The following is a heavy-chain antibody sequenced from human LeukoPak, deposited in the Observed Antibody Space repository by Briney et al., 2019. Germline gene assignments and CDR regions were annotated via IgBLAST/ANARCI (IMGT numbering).Heavy chain of an antibody. Sequence: TGGSLRLSCGVSGITLSNYGMSWVRQAPGKGLEWVAGLSGSAGGTNYADSVKGRFTISRDNSKNTLFLQMDRLRAEDTAAYFCAKRGVVVRVFLVGFHKEAYYFDSWGQGAQVTVSS. D-gene: IGHD3-16*02. J-gene: IGHJ4*02. CDR1: GITLSNYG. CDR2: LSGSAGGT. CDR3: AKRGVVVRVFLVGFHKEAYYFDS. V-gene: IGHV3-23*01.